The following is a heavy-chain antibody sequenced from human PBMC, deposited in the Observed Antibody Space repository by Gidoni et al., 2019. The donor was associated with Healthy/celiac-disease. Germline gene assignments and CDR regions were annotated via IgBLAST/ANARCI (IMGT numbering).Heavy chain of an antibody. D-gene: IGHD2-15*01. CDR2: ISYDGSNK. CDR3: AKEILRWDIVVVVAATLRHYGMDV. V-gene: IGHV3-30*18. Sequence: QVQLVESGGGVVQPGRSLRLSCAASGFTFSSYGMHWVRQAPGKGLEWVAVISYDGSNKYYADSVKGRFTISRDNSKNTLYLQMNSLRAEDTAVYYCAKEILRWDIVVVVAATLRHYGMDVWGQGTTVTVSS. J-gene: IGHJ6*02. CDR1: GFTFSSYG.